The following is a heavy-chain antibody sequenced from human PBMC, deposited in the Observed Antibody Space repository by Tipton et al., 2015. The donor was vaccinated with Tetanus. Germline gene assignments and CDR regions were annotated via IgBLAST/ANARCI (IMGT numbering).Heavy chain of an antibody. Sequence: GASLRSGDYHWSWIRQPPGKGLEWLAYISSSARTNSNYSLKSRITVTQDTSRNQFSLKLTSVTAADTAVYYCARSRGGTRDYYASGYWGQGTLVTVSS. CDR1: GASLRSGDYH. CDR3: ARSRGGTRDYYASGY. V-gene: IGHV4-61*08. J-gene: IGHJ4*02. CDR2: ISSSART. D-gene: IGHD3-22*01.